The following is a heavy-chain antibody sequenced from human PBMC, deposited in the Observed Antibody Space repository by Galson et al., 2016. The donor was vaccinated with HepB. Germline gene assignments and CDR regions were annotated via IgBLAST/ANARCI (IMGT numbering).Heavy chain of an antibody. CDR3: ARGHSGSSRPYFEY. V-gene: IGHV5-51*01. J-gene: IGHJ4*02. CDR1: GYSFINHW. D-gene: IGHD1-26*01. Sequence: QSGAEVKKPEESLRISCEGSGYSFINHWIVWVRQMPGKGLEWMGIIYPGDSDPRYSPSFKGQVTISADKSIGTAYLQWSSLKASDTAMYYCARGHSGSSRPYFEYWGQGTLVTVSS. CDR2: IYPGDSDP.